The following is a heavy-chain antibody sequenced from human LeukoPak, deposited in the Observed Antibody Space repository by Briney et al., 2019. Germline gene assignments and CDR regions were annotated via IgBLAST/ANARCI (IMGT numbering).Heavy chain of an antibody. V-gene: IGHV3-30*02. J-gene: IGHJ4*02. D-gene: IGHD3-22*01. CDR3: AKVNYYDSGGYSPHFDY. CDR1: GFTFSNYW. CDR2: IRYDGSNK. Sequence: GGSLRLSCAASGFTFSNYWMTWVRRAPGKGLEWVAFIRYDGSNKYYADSVKGRFTISRDNSKNTLYLQMNSLRAEDTAVYYCAKVNYYDSGGYSPHFDYWGQGTLVTVSS.